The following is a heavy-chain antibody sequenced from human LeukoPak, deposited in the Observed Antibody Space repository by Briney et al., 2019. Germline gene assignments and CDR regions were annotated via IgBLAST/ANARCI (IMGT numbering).Heavy chain of an antibody. Sequence: PGGSLRLSCADSGFTFRSYTMSWVRQAPGKGLEWVSTISNSGRNTFYTDSVKGRFTISRDNSKNTLYLQMNSLRAGDTAVYSCATPRGYCAADCSRYAFDYWGQGTLVTVSS. D-gene: IGHD2-21*02. V-gene: IGHV3-23*01. J-gene: IGHJ4*02. CDR2: ISNSGRNT. CDR1: GFTFRSYT. CDR3: ATPRGYCAADCSRYAFDY.